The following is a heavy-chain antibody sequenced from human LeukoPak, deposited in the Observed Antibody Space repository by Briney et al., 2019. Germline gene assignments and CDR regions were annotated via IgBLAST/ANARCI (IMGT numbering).Heavy chain of an antibody. CDR3: ASRESMVRGVINPNYYYGMDV. V-gene: IGHV1-69*08. D-gene: IGHD3-10*01. CDR1: GGTFSSYT. Sequence: SVKVSCRASGGTFSSYTISWVRQAPGQGLEWMGRIIPILGTANYAQKFQGRVTITADKSTSTAYMELSSLRSEDTAVYYCASRESMVRGVINPNYYYGMDVWGQGTTVTVSS. CDR2: IIPILGTA. J-gene: IGHJ6*02.